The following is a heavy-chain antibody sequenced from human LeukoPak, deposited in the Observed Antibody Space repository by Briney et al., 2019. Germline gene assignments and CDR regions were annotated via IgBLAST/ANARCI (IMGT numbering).Heavy chain of an antibody. CDR1: GFTFSSYS. V-gene: IGHV3-21*01. CDR2: INNSSSYI. Sequence: AGPLTLSCAASGFTFSSYSMNWVRQAPGKGLEWVSSINNSSSYIYYADSVKGRFTISRDNAKNSLYLQMTSLRAEDTAVYYCARGDSSGWSPDPYYYYGMDVWGQGTTVTVSS. J-gene: IGHJ6*02. CDR3: ARGDSSGWSPDPYYYYGMDV. D-gene: IGHD6-19*01.